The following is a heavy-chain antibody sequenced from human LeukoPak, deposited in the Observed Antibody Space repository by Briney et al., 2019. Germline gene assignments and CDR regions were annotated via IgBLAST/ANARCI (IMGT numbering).Heavy chain of an antibody. D-gene: IGHD3-22*01. CDR2: INWNGGST. V-gene: IGHV3-20*04. Sequence: GGSLRLSCAASGFTFDDYGMSWVRQAPGKGLEWVSGINWNGGSTGYADSVKGRFTISRVNAKNSLYLQMNSLRAEDTALYYCARGPLQTIPTSKIVVYYYPFDYWGQGTLVTVSS. CDR3: ARGPLQTIPTSKIVVYYYPFDY. CDR1: GFTFDDYG. J-gene: IGHJ4*02.